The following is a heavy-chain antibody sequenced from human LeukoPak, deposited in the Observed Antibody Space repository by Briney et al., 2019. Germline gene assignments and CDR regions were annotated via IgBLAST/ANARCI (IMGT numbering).Heavy chain of an antibody. CDR2: ISSNGDNT. V-gene: IGHV3-64D*06. D-gene: IGHD2/OR15-2a*01. Sequence: SGGSLRPSCSASGFTFRTYAIHWVRQAPGKRLEYVSAISSNGDNTYYGDSVKGRFTISRDNSKNTLYLQMSSLRAEDTAVYYCVRISMGYYDYWGREPWSPSPQ. CDR1: GFTFRTYA. J-gene: IGHJ4*02. CDR3: VRISMGYYDY.